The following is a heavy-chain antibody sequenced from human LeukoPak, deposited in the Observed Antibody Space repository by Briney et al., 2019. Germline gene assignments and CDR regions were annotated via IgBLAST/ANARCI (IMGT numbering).Heavy chain of an antibody. D-gene: IGHD3-22*01. J-gene: IGHJ2*01. Sequence: SETLSLTCTVSGGSISSSTYYWGWIRQPPGKGLEWIGTIYFSGNTYYSPSRTSRVNISVDTSKNQFSLTLSSVTAADTAVYYCARLRDYDRYFDLWGRGTLVTVSS. CDR3: ARLRDYDRYFDL. CDR1: GGSISSSTYY. CDR2: IYFSGNT. V-gene: IGHV4-39*01.